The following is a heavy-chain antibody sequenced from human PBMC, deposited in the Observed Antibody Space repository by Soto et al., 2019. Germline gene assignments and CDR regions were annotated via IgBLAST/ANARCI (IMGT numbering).Heavy chain of an antibody. D-gene: IGHD3-10*01. J-gene: IGHJ6*02. CDR1: GYTFTGYY. Sequence: ASVKVSFKASGYTFTGYYMHWVRQAPGQGLEWMGWINPNSGGTNYAQKFQGRVTMTRDTSISTAYMELSRLRSDDTAVYYCARVLMVRGVIMAGYYGMDVWGQGTTVTVSS. V-gene: IGHV1-2*02. CDR3: ARVLMVRGVIMAGYYGMDV. CDR2: INPNSGGT.